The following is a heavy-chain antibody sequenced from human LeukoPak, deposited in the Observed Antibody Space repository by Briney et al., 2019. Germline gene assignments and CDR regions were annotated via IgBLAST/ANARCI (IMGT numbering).Heavy chain of an antibody. D-gene: IGHD3-22*01. Sequence: GGSLRLSCTASGLTFSRYGMHWVRQAPGKGLEWVTFISYDGSDKYYADSVKGRFTISRDNSKDTLCLQMNSLRAEDMAIYYCASDGPSHDIDHWGQGTLVAVSS. V-gene: IGHV3-30*12. CDR1: GLTFSRYG. J-gene: IGHJ4*02. CDR3: ASDGPSHDIDH. CDR2: ISYDGSDK.